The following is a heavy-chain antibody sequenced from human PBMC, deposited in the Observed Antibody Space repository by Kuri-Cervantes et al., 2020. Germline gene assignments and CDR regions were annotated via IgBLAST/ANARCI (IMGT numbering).Heavy chain of an antibody. CDR1: GYSISSGYY. CDR3: ARAALLRYFDWLNWFDP. CDR2: IYHSGST. D-gene: IGHD3-9*01. J-gene: IGHJ5*02. V-gene: IGHV4-38-2*01. Sequence: SETLSLTCAVSGYSISSGYYWGWIRQPPGKGLEWIGSIYHSGSTYYNPSLKSRVTISLDTSKNQFSLKLSSVTAADTAVYYCARAALLRYFDWLNWFDPWGQGTLVTVSS.